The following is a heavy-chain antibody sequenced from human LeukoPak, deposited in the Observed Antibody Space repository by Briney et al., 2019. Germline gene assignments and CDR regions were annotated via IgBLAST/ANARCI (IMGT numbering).Heavy chain of an antibody. V-gene: IGHV4-38-2*02. CDR1: GYSISSGHY. J-gene: IGHJ4*02. Sequence: PSETLSLTCTVSGYSISSGHYWAWIRQPPGKGLEWIGSIFHTGSTYHNPSLKSRVTISVDTSKNQFSLKLNSVTAADTAVYYCARDHSSSSEDYWGQGTLVTVSS. CDR2: IFHTGST. D-gene: IGHD6-13*01. CDR3: ARDHSSSSEDY.